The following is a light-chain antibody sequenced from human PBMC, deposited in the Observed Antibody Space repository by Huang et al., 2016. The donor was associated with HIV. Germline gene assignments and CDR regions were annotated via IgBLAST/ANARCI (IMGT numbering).Light chain of an antibody. CDR2: KVS. Sequence: DVVMTQSPLSLPVTLGQPASISCRSSQSLLHRDGNTYLIWLQQRPGHSPRRLISKVSNRDSEVRDRFSGSGSGSDVTLRISRVEPEDVGVYYCMQGTHWPLTFGGGTKVEIK. J-gene: IGKJ4*01. CDR1: QSLLHRDGNTY. CDR3: MQGTHWPLT. V-gene: IGKV2-30*02.